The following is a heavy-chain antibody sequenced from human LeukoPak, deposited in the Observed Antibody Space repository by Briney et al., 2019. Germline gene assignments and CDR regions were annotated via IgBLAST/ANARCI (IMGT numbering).Heavy chain of an antibody. Sequence: SETLSLTCTVSGGSISSSSYYWGWIRQPPGKGLEWIGSIYYSGSTYYNPSLKSRVTISVDTSKNQFFLKLSSVTAADTAVYYCARDYYDSSGYSAEWFDPWGQGTLVTVSS. CDR1: GGSISSSSYY. J-gene: IGHJ5*02. CDR2: IYYSGST. D-gene: IGHD3-22*01. CDR3: ARDYYDSSGYSAEWFDP. V-gene: IGHV4-39*07.